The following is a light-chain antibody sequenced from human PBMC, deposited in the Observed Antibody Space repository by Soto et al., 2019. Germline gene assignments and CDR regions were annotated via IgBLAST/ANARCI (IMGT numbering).Light chain of an antibody. Sequence: SVLTQPPSVSAAPGQTVTISCSGSNSNIGSNSVSWYQQLPGTAPKLLIYDNDKRPSEIPDRFSGSSSGTTATLGIAGLQTGDEADYYCGTWDSSLDAGVFGGGTKLTVL. J-gene: IGLJ3*02. CDR2: DND. CDR3: GTWDSSLDAGV. V-gene: IGLV1-51*01. CDR1: NSNIGSNS.